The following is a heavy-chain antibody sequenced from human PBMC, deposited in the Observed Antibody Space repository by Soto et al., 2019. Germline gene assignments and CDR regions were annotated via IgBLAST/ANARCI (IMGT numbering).Heavy chain of an antibody. CDR2: IYWDGDK. Sequence: QISLKESGPTLVKPTQTLTLTCTFSGFSLSSSGVGVGWIRQPPGEALEWLALIYWDGDKRYSPSLRSRLTITKKTSNHPVVLAMTNKDPIHQGTYYCAHRYCSSTSWQPYDYWAMHVWGQGTTVPVPS. CDR1: GFSLSSSGVG. D-gene: IGHD2-2*01. CDR3: AHRYCSSTSWQPYDYWAMHV. V-gene: IGHV2-5*02. J-gene: IGHJ6*02.